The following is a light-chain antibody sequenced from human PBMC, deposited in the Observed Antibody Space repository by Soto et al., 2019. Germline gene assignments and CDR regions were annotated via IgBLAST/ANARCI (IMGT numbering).Light chain of an antibody. CDR2: DAS. J-gene: IGKJ1*01. CDR1: QSVNSQ. V-gene: IGKV3-11*01. CDR3: QQRSIWPLT. Sequence: EIVLTQSPATLSLSPGERATLSCRASQSVNSQLAWYQQKPGQAPRLLIYDASNRATGIPARFSGSGSGTDFILTISSLEPEDFAVYYCQQRSIWPLTFGQGTKVEIK.